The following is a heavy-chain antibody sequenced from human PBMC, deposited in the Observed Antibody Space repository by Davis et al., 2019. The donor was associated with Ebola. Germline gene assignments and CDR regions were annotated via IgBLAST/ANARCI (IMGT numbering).Heavy chain of an antibody. CDR3: AREEYSYGVLNYYGMDV. CDR1: GYTLTEFS. CDR2: FDPEDGET. V-gene: IGHV1-24*01. D-gene: IGHD5-18*01. J-gene: IGHJ6*02. Sequence: AASVKVSCKVSGYTLTEFSMHWVRQAPGKGLEWMGGFDPEDGETIYAQKFQGRVTMTRDTSTSTVYMELSSLRSEDTAVYYCAREEYSYGVLNYYGMDVWGQGTTVTVSS.